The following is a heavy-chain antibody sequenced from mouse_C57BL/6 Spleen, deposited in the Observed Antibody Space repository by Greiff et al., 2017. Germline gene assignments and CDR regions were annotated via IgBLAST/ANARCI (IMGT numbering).Heavy chain of an antibody. CDR3: ARESVNPLDY. J-gene: IGHJ4*01. V-gene: IGHV5-4*01. CDR2: ISDGGSYT. Sequence: DVKLVESGGGLVKPGGSLKLSCAASGFTFSSYAMSWVRQTPEKRLEWVATISDGGSYTYYPDNVKGRFTISRDNAKNNLYLQMSHLKSEDTAMYYCARESVNPLDYWGQGTSVTVSS. CDR1: GFTFSSYA.